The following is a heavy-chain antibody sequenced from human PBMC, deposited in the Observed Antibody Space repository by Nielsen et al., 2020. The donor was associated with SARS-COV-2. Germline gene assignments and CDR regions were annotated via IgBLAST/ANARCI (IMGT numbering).Heavy chain of an antibody. J-gene: IGHJ4*02. V-gene: IGHV3-20*01. CDR2: INWNGGST. CDR1: GFTFSSYW. Sequence: GESLKISCAASGFTFSSYWMSWVRQAPGKGLEWVSGINWNGGSTGYADSVKGRFTISRDNAKNSLYLQMNSLRAEDTALYHCARDDYGGNSDYWGQGTLVTVSS. D-gene: IGHD4-23*01. CDR3: ARDDYGGNSDY.